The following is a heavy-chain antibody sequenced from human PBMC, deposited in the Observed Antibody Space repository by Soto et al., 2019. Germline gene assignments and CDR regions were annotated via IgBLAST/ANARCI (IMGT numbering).Heavy chain of an antibody. CDR1: GYTFTSYG. CDR3: ARDAAIGMNAY. D-gene: IGHD1-1*01. CDR2: ISAYNGNK. Sequence: ASVKVSCKASGYTFTSYGISWVRQAPGQGLEWMGWISAYNGNKKYAQKLQGRVTMTTDTSTSTAYMELRSLRSDDTAVYYCARDAAIGMNAYWGQGTLVTVSS. V-gene: IGHV1-18*01. J-gene: IGHJ4*02.